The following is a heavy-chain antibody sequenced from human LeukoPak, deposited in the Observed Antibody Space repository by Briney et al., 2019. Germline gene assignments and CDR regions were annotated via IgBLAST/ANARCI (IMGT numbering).Heavy chain of an antibody. D-gene: IGHD2-15*01. CDR3: AKGGCRGTCNPLAY. CDR1: GFTFSGSG. J-gene: IGHJ4*02. CDR2: SGDSDGST. Sequence: RPGGSLRLSCAASGFTFSGSGMSWVRQAPGKGLEWISSSGDSDGSTYYADSLKGRFTISRDNSKNTLYLQMNNLRAEDTAVYYCAKGGCRGTCNPLAYWGQGALVTVSP. V-gene: IGHV3-23*01.